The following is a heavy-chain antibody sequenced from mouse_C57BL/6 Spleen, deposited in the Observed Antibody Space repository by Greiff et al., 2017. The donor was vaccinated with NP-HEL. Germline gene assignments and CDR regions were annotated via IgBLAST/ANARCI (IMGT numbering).Heavy chain of an antibody. J-gene: IGHJ4*01. CDR1: GYAFSSSW. CDR3: ARSGLWLREGYYYAMDY. V-gene: IGHV1-82*01. Sequence: VQLQQSGPELVKPGASVKISCKASGYAFSSSWMNWVKQRPGKGLEWIGRIYPGDGDTNYNGKFKGKATLTADKSSSTAYMQLSSLTSEDSAVYFCARSGLWLREGYYYAMDYWGQGTSVTVSS. D-gene: IGHD2-2*01. CDR2: IYPGDGDT.